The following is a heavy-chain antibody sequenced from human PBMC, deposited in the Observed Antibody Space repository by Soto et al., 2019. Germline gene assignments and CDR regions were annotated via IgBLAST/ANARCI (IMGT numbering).Heavy chain of an antibody. CDR1: GYSISSSNW. CDR3: AGREIEGPIDY. V-gene: IGHV4-28*01. Sequence: QVQLQESGPGLVKPSDTLSLTCAVSGYSISSSNWWGWIRQPPGKGLEWIGYIYYSGTTYYNPSPRSRATLSVDTSKNQFSLKLTSVTAVATAVYYCAGREIEGPIDYWGQGTLVTVSS. J-gene: IGHJ4*02. D-gene: IGHD1-26*01. CDR2: IYYSGTT.